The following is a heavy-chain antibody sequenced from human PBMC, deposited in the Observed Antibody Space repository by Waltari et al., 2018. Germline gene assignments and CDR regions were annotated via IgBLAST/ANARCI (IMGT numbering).Heavy chain of an antibody. V-gene: IGHV3-48*03. J-gene: IGHJ6*02. CDR3: AGFLDGYGMDV. CDR2: ISSSGSTI. Sequence: EVQLVESGGGLVQPGGYLRLSCAASGFTFRRYEMNWVRQAPGKGLEWVSYISSSGSTIYYADSVKGRFTISRDNAKNSLYLQMNSLRAEDTAVYYCAGFLDGYGMDVWGQGTTVTVSS. CDR1: GFTFRRYE.